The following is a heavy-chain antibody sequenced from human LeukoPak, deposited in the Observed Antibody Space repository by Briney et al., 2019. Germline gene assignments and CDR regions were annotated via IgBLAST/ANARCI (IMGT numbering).Heavy chain of an antibody. Sequence: PSETLSLTCAVYGGSLNTYYWSWIRQPAGRGLEWIGRIQTSGSTNYNPSLKSRVTMSVDTSKNKFSLKVNSVTAADTAVYYCARVGSGWSFDYWGQGTLVTVSS. D-gene: IGHD6-19*01. CDR2: IQTSGST. CDR3: ARVGSGWSFDY. CDR1: GGSLNTYY. V-gene: IGHV4-59*10. J-gene: IGHJ4*02.